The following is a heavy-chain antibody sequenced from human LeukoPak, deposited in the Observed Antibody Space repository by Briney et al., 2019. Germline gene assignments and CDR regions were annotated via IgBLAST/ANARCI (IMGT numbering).Heavy chain of an antibody. V-gene: IGHV3-30-3*01. CDR3: ARDVWQWLVRSFAY. Sequence: GGSLRLSCASSGFTFSDYALRWVRQAPGKGLEWVAVISYDGSNKYYADSVKGRFTISRDNSRNTLYLQMSSLRPEDTAVYYCARDVWQWLVRSFAYWGHGTLVTVSS. J-gene: IGHJ4*01. D-gene: IGHD6-19*01. CDR1: GFTFSDYA. CDR2: ISYDGSNK.